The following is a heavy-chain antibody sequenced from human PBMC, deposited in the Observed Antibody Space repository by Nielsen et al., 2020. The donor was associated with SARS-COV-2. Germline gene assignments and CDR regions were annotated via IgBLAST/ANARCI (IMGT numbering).Heavy chain of an antibody. J-gene: IGHJ4*02. D-gene: IGHD6-19*01. Sequence: SVKVYCKASGGTFSSYAISWVRQAPGQGLEWMGGIIPIFGTANYAQKFQGRVTITADESTSTAYMELSSLRSEDTAVYYCAREGKEEGAVAGTFDYWGQGTLVTVSS. V-gene: IGHV1-69*13. CDR3: AREGKEEGAVAGTFDY. CDR1: GGTFSSYA. CDR2: IIPIFGTA.